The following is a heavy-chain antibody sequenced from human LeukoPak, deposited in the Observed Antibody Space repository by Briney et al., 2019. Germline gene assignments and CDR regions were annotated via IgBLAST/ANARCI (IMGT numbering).Heavy chain of an antibody. CDR1: GGTFSSYA. Sequence: SVKVSCKASGGTFSSYAISWVRQAPGQGLEWMGGIIPIFGTANYAQKFQGRVTITTDESTSTAYMELSSLRSDDTAVYYCARDTGGTTIFGVVITNDAFDIWGQGTMVTVSS. V-gene: IGHV1-69*05. CDR2: IIPIFGTA. CDR3: ARDTGGTTIFGVVITNDAFDI. J-gene: IGHJ3*02. D-gene: IGHD3-3*01.